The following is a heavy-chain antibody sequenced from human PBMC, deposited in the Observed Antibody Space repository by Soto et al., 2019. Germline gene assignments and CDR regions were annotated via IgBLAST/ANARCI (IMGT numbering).Heavy chain of an antibody. CDR1: GDTISTGGYS. CDR3: AIETYGDYVGYFDL. D-gene: IGHD4-17*01. J-gene: IGHJ5*02. CDR2: TYHSGNP. Sequence: QLQLQESGSRLVKSSETLSLTCAVSGDTISTGGYSWAGIRQPPGKPLEWIVHTYHSGNPYYNPPRTSRLSISEDRSKHQFYLKLSAVTAADTAVYYCAIETYGDYVGYFDLWGQGTLVTVSS. V-gene: IGHV4-30-2*01.